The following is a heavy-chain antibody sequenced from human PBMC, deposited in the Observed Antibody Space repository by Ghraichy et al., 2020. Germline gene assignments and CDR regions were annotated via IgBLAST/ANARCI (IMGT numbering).Heavy chain of an antibody. Sequence: SETLSLTCTVSGGSISSYYWSWIRQPPGEGLEWIGCVFYTGSTNYNPSLKSRVTISLDTSKNQFSLKLSSVTAADTAVYYCARDLPTAYYYGSGSAFDIWGQGTMVTVSS. V-gene: IGHV4-59*01. CDR2: VFYTGST. CDR1: GGSISSYY. J-gene: IGHJ3*02. D-gene: IGHD3-10*01. CDR3: ARDLPTAYYYGSGSAFDI.